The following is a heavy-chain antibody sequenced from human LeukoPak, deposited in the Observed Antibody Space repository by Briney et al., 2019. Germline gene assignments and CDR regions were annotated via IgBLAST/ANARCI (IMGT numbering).Heavy chain of an antibody. V-gene: IGHV4-34*01. CDR1: GGSFRGYY. Sequence: SETLSLTCAVYGGSFRGYYWSWIRQPPGKALEWIGSVYYSGTTSYNPSLKSRVTISVDMSKNHFSLRLRSVTAADTAMYYCARGTLYRGWSYYLDFWGQGSQVTVSS. J-gene: IGHJ4*02. D-gene: IGHD6-19*01. CDR3: ARGTLYRGWSYYLDF. CDR2: VYYSGTT.